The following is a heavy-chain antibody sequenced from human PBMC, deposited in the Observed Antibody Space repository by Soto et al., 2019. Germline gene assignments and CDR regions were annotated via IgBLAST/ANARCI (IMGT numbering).Heavy chain of an antibody. CDR3: ARHAPWAGLGLVIIFHWYFDL. J-gene: IGHJ2*01. CDR2: IYYSGST. Sequence: QLQLQESGPGLVKPSETLSLTCTVSGGSISSSGYYWGWIRQPPGKGLEWIGSIYYSGSTYYNPSLKSRVTISVDTSKNQFSLKLSSVTAADTAVYYCARHAPWAGLGLVIIFHWYFDLWGRGTLVTVSS. CDR1: GGSISSSGYY. D-gene: IGHD3-9*01. V-gene: IGHV4-39*01.